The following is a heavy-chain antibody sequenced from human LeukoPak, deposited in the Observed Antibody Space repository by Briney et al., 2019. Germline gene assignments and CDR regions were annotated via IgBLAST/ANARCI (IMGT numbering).Heavy chain of an antibody. Sequence: GGSLRLSCAASGFTFSSYGMSWVRQAPGKGLEWVSAISGSGGSTYYADSVKGRFTISRDNSKNTLYLQMNSVRAEDTAVYYCARSIAVAGTGGYWGQGTLVTVSS. CDR3: ARSIAVAGTGGY. CDR2: ISGSGGST. CDR1: GFTFSSYG. J-gene: IGHJ4*02. V-gene: IGHV3-23*01. D-gene: IGHD6-19*01.